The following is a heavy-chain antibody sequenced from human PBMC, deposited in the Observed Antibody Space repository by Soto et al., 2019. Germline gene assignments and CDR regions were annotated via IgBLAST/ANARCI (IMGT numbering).Heavy chain of an antibody. CDR1: GGSIGSYY. CDR3: ARHPGYYDILTGYTTYYFDS. D-gene: IGHD3-9*01. V-gene: IGHV4-59*08. J-gene: IGHJ4*02. CDR2: IYYSGST. Sequence: SETLSLTCTVSGGSIGSYYWSWVRQPPGKGLEWIGYIYYSGSTNYNPSLKSRVTISVDTSKNQFSLKLSSVTAADTAVYYCARHPGYYDILTGYTTYYFDSWGQGILVTVSS.